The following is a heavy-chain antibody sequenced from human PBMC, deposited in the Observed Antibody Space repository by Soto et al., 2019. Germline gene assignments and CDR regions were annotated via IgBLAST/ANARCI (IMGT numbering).Heavy chain of an antibody. CDR3: ARETGVYWFLFDY. CDR1: GFTFSSYG. J-gene: IGHJ4*02. CDR2: IWYDGSNK. Sequence: QVQLVESGGGVVQPGRSLRLSCAASGFTFSSYGMHWVRQAPGKGLEWVAVIWYDGSNKYYADSVKGRFTISRDNSKNTLYLQMNSLRAEDTAVYYCARETGVYWFLFDYWGQGTLVTVSS. V-gene: IGHV3-33*01. D-gene: IGHD2-8*02.